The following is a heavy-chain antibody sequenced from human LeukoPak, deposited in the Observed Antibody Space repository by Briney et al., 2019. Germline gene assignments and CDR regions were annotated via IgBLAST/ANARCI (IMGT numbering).Heavy chain of an antibody. CDR3: ARAVTSTEGY. CDR2: INQDGSGK. J-gene: IGHJ4*02. Sequence: GGSLRLSCAASGFTFSTYWMTWVRQAPGKGLEWVASINQDGSGKFYVDSVKGRFTISRDNAQKSLYLEMNSLRAEDTAFYYCARAVTSTEGYWGQGTLVTFSS. CDR1: GFTFSTYW. D-gene: IGHD4-17*01. V-gene: IGHV3-7*03.